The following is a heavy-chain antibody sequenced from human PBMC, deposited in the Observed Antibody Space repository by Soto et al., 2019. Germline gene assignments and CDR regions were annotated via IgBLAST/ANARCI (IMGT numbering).Heavy chain of an antibody. CDR2: IRHDGSNK. CDR1: GFTFSSYG. D-gene: IGHD6-19*01. Sequence: PGGSLRLSCAASGFTFSSYGMHWVRQAPGKGLEWVSYIRHDGSNKYYADSVKGRFTISGDNSKNTLYLQMNSLRDEDTAVYYCAREKPLYSSGLVSDYWGQGTLVTVSS. J-gene: IGHJ4*02. V-gene: IGHV3-30*02. CDR3: AREKPLYSSGLVSDY.